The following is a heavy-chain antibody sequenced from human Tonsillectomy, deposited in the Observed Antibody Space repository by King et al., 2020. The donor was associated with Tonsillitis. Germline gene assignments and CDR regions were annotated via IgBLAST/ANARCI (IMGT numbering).Heavy chain of an antibody. Sequence: QLVQSGGGLVQPDRSLRLSCAASGFTFDDHAMHWVRHVPGKGLEWVSGISWNSGSIGYADSVKGRFTISRDNAKNSLYLQMNSLRGEDTALYYCAKDIGVAGSYYYYAMDVWGQGTTVTVSS. CDR1: GFTFDDHA. J-gene: IGHJ6*02. CDR3: AKDIGVAGSYYYYAMDV. V-gene: IGHV3-9*01. CDR2: ISWNSGSI. D-gene: IGHD6-19*01.